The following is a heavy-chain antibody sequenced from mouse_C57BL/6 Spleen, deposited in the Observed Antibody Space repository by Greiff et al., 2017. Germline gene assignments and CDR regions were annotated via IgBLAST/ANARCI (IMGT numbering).Heavy chain of an antibody. V-gene: IGHV1-50*01. Sequence: QVQLQQPGAELVKPGASVKLSCKASGYTFTSYWMQWVKQRPGQGLEWIGEIDPSDSYTNYNQKFKGKATLTVDTSSSTAYMQLSSLTSEDSAVYCCARRWEPIDYWGQGTTLTVSS. CDR1: GYTFTSYW. J-gene: IGHJ2*01. CDR3: ARRWEPIDY. D-gene: IGHD1-1*02. CDR2: IDPSDSYT.